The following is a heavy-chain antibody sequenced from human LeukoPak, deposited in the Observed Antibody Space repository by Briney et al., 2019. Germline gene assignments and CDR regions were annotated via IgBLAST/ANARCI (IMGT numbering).Heavy chain of an antibody. V-gene: IGHV4-34*01. D-gene: IGHD6-13*01. CDR3: ARWRRYSSSWYSRRADY. CDR2: INHSGST. Sequence: SETLSLTCAVYGGSFSGYYWSWIRQPPGKGLEWIGEINHSGSTNYNPSLKSRVTISVDTSKNQFSLKLSSVTAADTAVYYCARWRRYSSSWYSRRADYWGQGTLVTVSS. CDR1: GGSFSGYY. J-gene: IGHJ4*02.